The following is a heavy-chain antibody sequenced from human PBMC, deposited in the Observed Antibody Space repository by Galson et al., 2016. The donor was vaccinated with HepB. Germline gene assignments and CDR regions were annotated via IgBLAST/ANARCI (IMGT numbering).Heavy chain of an antibody. Sequence: SETLSLTCTVSGGSIRNYYWSWIRQPPGKGLEWIGYIYYSGSTNYNPSLKSRVTISVDTSKNQFSLKLSSVTAADTAVYYCARVGPLYSNGWYGRDYFDYWGRGTLVSVSS. J-gene: IGHJ4*02. D-gene: IGHD6-19*01. CDR2: IYYSGST. CDR1: GGSIRNYY. CDR3: ARVGPLYSNGWYGRDYFDY. V-gene: IGHV4-59*01.